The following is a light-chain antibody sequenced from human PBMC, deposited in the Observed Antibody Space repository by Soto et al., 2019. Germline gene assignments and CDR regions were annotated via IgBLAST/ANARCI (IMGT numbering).Light chain of an antibody. Sequence: EIVLTQSPDTLSLSPGERATLSCRASQSVSSSYLAWYQQTPGQAPRLLIYGTSNRATGIPDKFSGSVSGTDFTLTISRLEPEDFAVYYCQQYGNSRWTFGQGTKVDIK. J-gene: IGKJ1*01. V-gene: IGKV3-20*01. CDR2: GTS. CDR3: QQYGNSRWT. CDR1: QSVSSSY.